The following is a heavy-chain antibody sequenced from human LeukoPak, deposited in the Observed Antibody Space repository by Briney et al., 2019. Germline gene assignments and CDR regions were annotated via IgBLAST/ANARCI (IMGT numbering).Heavy chain of an antibody. V-gene: IGHV3-7*01. CDR1: GFRFSTYW. D-gene: IGHD4-11*01. CDR2: IKQDGSEK. CDR3: ADGTTPDY. Sequence: GGSLRLSCAASGFRFSTYWMSWVHQARGRGLEWVASIKQDGSEKYYVDSVKGRFTISRDNARNSLYLQMDSLRPEDTAVYYCADGTTPDYWGQGTLVTVSS. J-gene: IGHJ4*02.